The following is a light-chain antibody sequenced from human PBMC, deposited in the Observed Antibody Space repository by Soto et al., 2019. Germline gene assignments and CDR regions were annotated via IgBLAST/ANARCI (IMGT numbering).Light chain of an antibody. CDR3: QQYGSSPWT. CDR1: QSVSSTY. CDR2: GAS. V-gene: IGKV3-20*01. J-gene: IGKJ1*01. Sequence: EIVLPQSPGTLSLSPGERATLSCRASQSVSSTYLAWYQQKPGQAPRLLIYGASSRATGIPDRFSGSGSGTDFTLTISRLEPEDFAVYYCQQYGSSPWTFDQGTKVDIK.